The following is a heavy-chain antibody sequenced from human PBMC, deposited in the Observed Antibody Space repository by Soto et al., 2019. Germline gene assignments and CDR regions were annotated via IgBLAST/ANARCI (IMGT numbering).Heavy chain of an antibody. V-gene: IGHV4-30-4*01. Sequence: PSETLSLTCTVSGGSISSGDYYWSWIRQPPGKGLEWIGYIYYSGSTYYSPSLKGRVTISVDTSKNQFSLKLSSVTAADTAVYYCASYVDIVATTTRAFYSFDYWGQGTLVTVSS. CDR2: IYYSGST. CDR1: GGSISSGDYY. D-gene: IGHD5-12*01. CDR3: ASYVDIVATTTRAFYSFDY. J-gene: IGHJ4*02.